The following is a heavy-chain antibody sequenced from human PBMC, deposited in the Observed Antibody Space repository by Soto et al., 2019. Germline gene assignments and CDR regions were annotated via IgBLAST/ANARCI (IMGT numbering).Heavy chain of an antibody. V-gene: IGHV3-48*02. CDR2: ISSTGTDI. D-gene: IGHD2-21*02. J-gene: IGHJ4*02. Sequence: VQLMESGGGLVYPGASLRLSCETSGFSFRDHSMNWVRQAPGTGLQWVSYISSTGTDIHYADSVKGRFTVSRDNAKNALFLQMKRLRDDDSAIYYCARLPKGSVVTGWGQGTLVTVSS. CDR3: ARLPKGSVVTG. CDR1: GFSFRDHS.